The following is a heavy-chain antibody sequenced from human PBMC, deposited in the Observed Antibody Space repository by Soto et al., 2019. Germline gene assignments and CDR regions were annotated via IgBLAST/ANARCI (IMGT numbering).Heavy chain of an antibody. CDR2: ISSSSSYI. D-gene: IGHD1-26*01. Sequence: SGGSLRLSCAASGFTFSSYSMNWVRQAPGKGLEWVSSISSSSSYIYYADSVKGRFTISRDNAKNSLYLQMNSLRAEDTAVYYCARSGTRNQYYFDYWGQGTLVTVSS. CDR1: GFTFSSYS. CDR3: ARSGTRNQYYFDY. V-gene: IGHV3-21*01. J-gene: IGHJ4*02.